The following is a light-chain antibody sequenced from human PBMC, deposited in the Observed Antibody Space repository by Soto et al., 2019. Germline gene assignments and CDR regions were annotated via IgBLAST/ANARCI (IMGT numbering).Light chain of an antibody. V-gene: IGLV2-14*01. Sequence: QSVLTQPASVSWSPGQSITISCTGTSSDVGGYNYVSWYQQHPGKAPKLMIYDVSNRPSGVSNRFSGSKSGNTASLTISGLQAEDEADYYCSSYTSSNTYVFGTGTKVTVL. J-gene: IGLJ1*01. CDR1: SSDVGGYNY. CDR3: SSYTSSNTYV. CDR2: DVS.